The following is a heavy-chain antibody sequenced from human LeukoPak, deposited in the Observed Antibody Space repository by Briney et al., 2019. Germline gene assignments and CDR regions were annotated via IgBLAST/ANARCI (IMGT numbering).Heavy chain of an antibody. D-gene: IGHD3-9*01. CDR1: GFSFSTYA. CDR3: TKATSWDILNGHDF. CDR2: ITGSGSNT. J-gene: IGHJ4*02. V-gene: IGHV3-23*01. Sequence: PGGSLRLSCAASGFSFSTYAMNWVRRAPGKGLEWVSAITGSGSNTYYADSVKGRFTISRDNSKNTLFLQMSSLRAEDTAFYYCTKATSWDILNGHDFWGQGTLVSVSS.